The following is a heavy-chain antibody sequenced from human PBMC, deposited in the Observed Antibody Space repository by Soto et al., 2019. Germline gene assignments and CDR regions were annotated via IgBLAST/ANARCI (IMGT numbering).Heavy chain of an antibody. CDR2: INHSGTT. Sequence: SETLSLTCTVIGGSIRSPNFSWSWIRQHPGKGLEWIGNINHSGTTNYNPSLKSRLTISLDTSKNQFSLKLTSVTAADTAVYYCARDKITGLFDYWGQGTLVTVSS. CDR1: GGSIRSPNFS. CDR3: ARDKITGLFDY. V-gene: IGHV4-39*07. J-gene: IGHJ4*02. D-gene: IGHD2-8*02.